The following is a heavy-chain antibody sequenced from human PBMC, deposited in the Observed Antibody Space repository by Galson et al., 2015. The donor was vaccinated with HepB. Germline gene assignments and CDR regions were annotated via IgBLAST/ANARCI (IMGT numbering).Heavy chain of an antibody. CDR2: IYYSGST. J-gene: IGHJ4*02. D-gene: IGHD3-10*01. CDR1: GGSISSSSYY. CDR3: ARTTMVRGVNSDY. Sequence: TLSLTCTVSGGSISSSSYYWGWIRQPPGKGLEWIGSIYYSGSTYYNPSLKSRVTISVDTSKNQFSLKLSSVTAADTAVYYCARTTMVRGVNSDYWGQGTLVTVSS. V-gene: IGHV4-39*01.